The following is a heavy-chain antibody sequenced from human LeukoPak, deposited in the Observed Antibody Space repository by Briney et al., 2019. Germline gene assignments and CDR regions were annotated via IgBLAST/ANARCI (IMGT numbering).Heavy chain of an antibody. CDR3: ARNPYCGGDCYSQWFDP. CDR2: ISSSSSYI. CDR1: GFTFSSYS. V-gene: IGHV3-21*01. D-gene: IGHD2-21*02. Sequence: PGGSLRLSCAASGFTFSSYSMNWVRQAPGRGLEWVSSISSSSSYIYYADSVKGRFTISRDNAKNSLYLQMNSLRAEDTAVYYCARNPYCGGDCYSQWFDPWGQGTLVTVSS. J-gene: IGHJ5*02.